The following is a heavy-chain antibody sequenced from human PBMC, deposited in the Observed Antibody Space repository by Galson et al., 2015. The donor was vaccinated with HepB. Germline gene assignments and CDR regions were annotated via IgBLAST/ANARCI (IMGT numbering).Heavy chain of an antibody. J-gene: IGHJ3*02. CDR1: GYSFTSYW. CDR2: IDPSDSYT. V-gene: IGHV5-10-1*01. Sequence: QSGAEVKKPGESLRISCKGSGYSFTSYWISWVRQMPGKGLEWMGRIDPSDSYTNYSPSFQGHVTISADKSISTAYLQWSSLKASDTAMYYCARHLRNYDILTGYYSPDAFDIWGQGTMVTVSS. CDR3: ARHLRNYDILTGYYSPDAFDI. D-gene: IGHD3-9*01.